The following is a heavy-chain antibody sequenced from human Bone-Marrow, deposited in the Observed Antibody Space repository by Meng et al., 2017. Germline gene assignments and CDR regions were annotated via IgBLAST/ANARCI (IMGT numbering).Heavy chain of an antibody. J-gene: IGHJ4*02. V-gene: IGHV1-2*06. CDR1: GYTFASYW. Sequence: GESLKISCQGSGYTFASYWIAWVRQAPGQGLEWMGRINPNSGGTNYAQKFQGRVTMTRDTSISTAYMELSRLRSDDTAVYYCARDERRSAGTSIWGQGTLVTVSS. CDR3: ARDERRSAGTSI. CDR2: INPNSGGT. D-gene: IGHD1-1*01.